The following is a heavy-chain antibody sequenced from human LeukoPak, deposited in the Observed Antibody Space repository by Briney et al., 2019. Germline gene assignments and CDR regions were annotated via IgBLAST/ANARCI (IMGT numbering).Heavy chain of an antibody. CDR1: GFTFSSYW. D-gene: IGHD3-16*01. Sequence: GGSLRLSCAASGFTFSSYWMSWVRQAPGKGLEWVANIKQDGSEKYYVDSVKGRFTISRDNAKNSLYLQMNSLRAEDTAVYYFAKGPIYESAYWFDPWGQGTLVNVSS. V-gene: IGHV3-7*03. CDR2: IKQDGSEK. CDR3: AKGPIYESAYWFDP. J-gene: IGHJ5*02.